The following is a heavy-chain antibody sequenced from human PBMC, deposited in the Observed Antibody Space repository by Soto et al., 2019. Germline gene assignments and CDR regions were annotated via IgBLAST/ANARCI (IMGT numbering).Heavy chain of an antibody. CDR2: IYYSGSA. V-gene: IGHV4-31*03. CDR1: GGSINSGSYY. CDR3: ARVPYYYGSGSSDY. Sequence: SETLSLTCTVFGGSINSGSYYWSWIRQHPGRGLEWIGYIYYSGSAYYNPSLQSRVIMSIDTSNNQFSLKLSYVTAADTAVYYCARVPYYYGSGSSDYWGQGTLVTVSS. D-gene: IGHD3-10*01. J-gene: IGHJ4*02.